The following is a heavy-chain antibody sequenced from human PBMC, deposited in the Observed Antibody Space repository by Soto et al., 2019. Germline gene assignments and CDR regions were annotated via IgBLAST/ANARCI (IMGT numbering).Heavy chain of an antibody. CDR2: INHSGST. Sequence: SETLSLTCAVYGGSFSGYYWSWIRQPPGKGLEWIGEINHSGSTNYNPSLKSRVTISVDTSKNQFSLKLSSVTAADTAVYYCAKDLGVVVAPPNYGMDVWGQGTTVTVSS. CDR3: AKDLGVVVAPPNYGMDV. V-gene: IGHV4-34*01. D-gene: IGHD2-15*01. CDR1: GGSFSGYY. J-gene: IGHJ6*02.